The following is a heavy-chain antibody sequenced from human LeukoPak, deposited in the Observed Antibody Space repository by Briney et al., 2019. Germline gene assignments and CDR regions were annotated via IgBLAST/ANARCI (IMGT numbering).Heavy chain of an antibody. J-gene: IGHJ4*02. D-gene: IGHD5-24*01. CDR2: ISYDGSNK. CDR1: GFTFSSYA. CDR3: ARERDAYAGFDY. Sequence: GGSLRLSCAASGFTFSSYAMHWVRQAPGKGLEWVAVISYDGSNKYYADSVKGRFTISRDNSKNTLYLQMNSLRAEDTAVYYCARERDAYAGFDYWGQGTLVTVSS. V-gene: IGHV3-30*04.